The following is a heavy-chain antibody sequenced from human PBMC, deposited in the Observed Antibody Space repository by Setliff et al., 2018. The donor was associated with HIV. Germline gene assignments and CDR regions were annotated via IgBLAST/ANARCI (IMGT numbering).Heavy chain of an antibody. CDR1: RGTFSSYG. CDR2: MNPNSGNT. D-gene: IGHD2-15*01. CDR3: ARGDSVDAFDI. Sequence: ASVKVSCKASRGTFSSYGFNWVRQAPGQGLEWMGWMNPNSGNTGYAQKFQGRVTMTRNTSISTAYMELSSLRSEDTAVYYCARGDSVDAFDIWGQGTMVTVSS. V-gene: IGHV1-8*02. J-gene: IGHJ3*02.